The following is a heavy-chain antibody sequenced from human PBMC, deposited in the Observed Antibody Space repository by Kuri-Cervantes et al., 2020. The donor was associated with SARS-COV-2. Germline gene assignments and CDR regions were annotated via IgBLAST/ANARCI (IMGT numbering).Heavy chain of an antibody. V-gene: IGHV3-74*01. CDR2: IKSDGSST. CDR3: AKTSGYNYYFAY. J-gene: IGHJ4*02. Sequence: GESLKISCAVSGFTFSDYSMHWVRQGPGRGLVWVSRIKSDGSSTSYADSVEGRFTISRDNSKNMLYLQMYSLRAEDTAVYYCAKTSGYNYYFAYWGQGSLVTVSS. D-gene: IGHD5-24*01. CDR1: GFTFSDYS.